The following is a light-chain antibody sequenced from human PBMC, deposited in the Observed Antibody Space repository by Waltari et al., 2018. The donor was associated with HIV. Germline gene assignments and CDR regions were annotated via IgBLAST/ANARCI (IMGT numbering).Light chain of an antibody. J-gene: IGKJ2*01. V-gene: IGKV1-39*01. CDR3: QQSFSTPYT. CDR2: ATS. CDR1: QTVYPF. Sequence: DIQLTQSPSSLSASVGDTVTITCRASQTVYPFFNWFQQKPGKAPKFLIYATSTLESGVPSRFSGSRFGTEFTLTISSLQPEDFATYYCQQSFSTPYTFGQGTRL.